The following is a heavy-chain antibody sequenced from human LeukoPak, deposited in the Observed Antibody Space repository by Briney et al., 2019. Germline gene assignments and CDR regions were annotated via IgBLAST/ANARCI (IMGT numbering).Heavy chain of an antibody. CDR1: GGSISSSSYY. D-gene: IGHD6-19*01. CDR2: IYYSGST. CDR3: SKQSRGWEHNWFDP. J-gene: IGHJ5*02. Sequence: SETLSLTCTVSGGSISSSSYYWGWIRQPPGKGLEWIGSIYYSGSTYYNPSLKSRVTISVDTSKNQFSLKLSSVTAADTAVYYWSKQSRGWEHNWFDPWGQGTLVTVSS. V-gene: IGHV4-39*01.